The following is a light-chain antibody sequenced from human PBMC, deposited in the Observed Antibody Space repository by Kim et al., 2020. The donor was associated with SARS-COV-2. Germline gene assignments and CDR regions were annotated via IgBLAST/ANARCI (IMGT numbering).Light chain of an antibody. CDR2: GAS. J-gene: IGKJ1*01. CDR3: QQYSSSPAT. CDR1: QSVDSNY. Sequence: YQGERATLSCKASQSVDSNYLAWYQQKPGQAPRLLIYGASSRATGIPDRFSGSGSGTDFTLTITRLEPEDFAVYYCQQYSSSPATFGQGTKVDIK. V-gene: IGKV3-20*01.